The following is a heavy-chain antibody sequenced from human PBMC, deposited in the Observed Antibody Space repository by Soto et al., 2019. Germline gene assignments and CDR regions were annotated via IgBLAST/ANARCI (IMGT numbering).Heavy chain of an antibody. CDR1: GFTFSSYA. CDR3: ARDGYYGSGSYYNPIGIYFDY. Sequence: GGSLRLSCAASGFTFSSYAMHWVRQAPGKGLEWVAVISYDGSNKSYTDFVKGRFTISRDNSKNTLYLQMNSLGAEDTAVYYCARDGYYGSGSYYNPIGIYFDYWGQGTLVTVSS. D-gene: IGHD3-10*01. J-gene: IGHJ4*02. V-gene: IGHV3-30-3*01. CDR2: ISYDGSNK.